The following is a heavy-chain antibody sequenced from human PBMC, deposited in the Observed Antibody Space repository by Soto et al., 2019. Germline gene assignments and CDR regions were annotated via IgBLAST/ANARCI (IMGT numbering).Heavy chain of an antibody. CDR1: GGSISSGGYS. Sequence: SETLSLTCAVSGGSISSGGYSWSWIRQPPGKGLEWIGYIYHSGSTYYNPSLKSRVTISVDRSKNQFSLKLSSVTAADTAVYYCARDESYSSALGYWGQGTLVT. V-gene: IGHV4-30-2*01. D-gene: IGHD6-25*01. J-gene: IGHJ4*02. CDR3: ARDESYSSALGY. CDR2: IYHSGST.